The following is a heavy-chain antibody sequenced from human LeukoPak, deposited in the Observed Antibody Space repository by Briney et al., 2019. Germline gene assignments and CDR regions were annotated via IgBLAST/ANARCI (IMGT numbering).Heavy chain of an antibody. Sequence: PGGSLRLSCRASRFSFSDYDMHWVRQAPGRGLEGVAVISSDGSRKHYGDSVKGRFTISRDNSESTLFLQMNSLRTDDTSVYFCAKYAYNWNAPDGFDMWGQGTMVIVSS. D-gene: IGHD1-1*01. J-gene: IGHJ3*02. CDR2: ISSDGSRK. CDR1: RFSFSDYD. CDR3: AKYAYNWNAPDGFDM. V-gene: IGHV3-30*18.